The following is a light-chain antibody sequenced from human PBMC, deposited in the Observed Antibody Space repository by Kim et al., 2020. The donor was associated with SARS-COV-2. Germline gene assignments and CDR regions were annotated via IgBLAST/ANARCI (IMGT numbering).Light chain of an antibody. CDR3: ATWGDSQNGGV. CDR1: SSNIGSNP. V-gene: IGLV1-44*01. CDR2: STN. J-gene: IGLJ3*02. Sequence: ELTQPPSASGTPGQRVTISCSGSSSNIGSNPVHWYQQVPGTAPKLLIHSTNQRPSGVPDRFSGSKSGTSASLAISGLQSADEADYYCATWGDSQNGGVFGGGTQLTVL.